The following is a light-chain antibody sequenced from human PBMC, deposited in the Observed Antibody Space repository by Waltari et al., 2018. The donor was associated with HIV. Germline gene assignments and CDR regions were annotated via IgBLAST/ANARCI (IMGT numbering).Light chain of an antibody. CDR2: EVN. CDR3: TSYAGNNNFVV. Sequence: QSALTQPPSASGSPGPSLSISCTGTNSAVRAYDYVSWYQQHPGKAPKLIIYEVNKRPSGVSDRFSGSKSDNTASLTVSGLQAEDEGDYYCTSYAGNNNFVVFGGGTKLTVL. J-gene: IGLJ2*01. CDR1: NSAVRAYDY. V-gene: IGLV2-8*01.